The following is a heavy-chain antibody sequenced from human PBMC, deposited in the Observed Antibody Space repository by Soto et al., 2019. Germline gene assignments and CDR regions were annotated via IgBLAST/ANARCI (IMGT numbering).Heavy chain of an antibody. V-gene: IGHV3-30-3*01. CDR3: AREPVTTKWYFDN. D-gene: IGHD1-1*01. CDR2: ASSDGGTT. Sequence: QVQLMESGGGVVQPGGSLRLSYETSGFTFSGYSMHWFRQAPGKGLEWVAVASSDGGTTIYADSVKGRFTISRDNSKNTLYLEMNSLRAEDTAVYYCAREPVTTKWYFDNWGQGILVTVSS. J-gene: IGHJ4*02. CDR1: GFTFSGYS.